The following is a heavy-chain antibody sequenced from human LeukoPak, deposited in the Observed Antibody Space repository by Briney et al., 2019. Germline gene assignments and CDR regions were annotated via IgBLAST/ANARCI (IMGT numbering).Heavy chain of an antibody. Sequence: GSLRLSCAASGFTFSSYAMSWVRQAPGKGLEWVSAISGSGGSTFYADSVKGRFTISRDNSKNTLYLQMNSLRAEDTAVYYCAKGERYCSGGSCYSFDYWGQGPLVTVSS. V-gene: IGHV3-23*01. CDR2: ISGSGGST. J-gene: IGHJ4*02. CDR3: AKGERYCSGGSCYSFDY. D-gene: IGHD2-15*01. CDR1: GFTFSSYA.